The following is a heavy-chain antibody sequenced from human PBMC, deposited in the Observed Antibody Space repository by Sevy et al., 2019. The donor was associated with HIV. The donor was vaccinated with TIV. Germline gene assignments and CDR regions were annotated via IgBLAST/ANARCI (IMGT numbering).Heavy chain of an antibody. Sequence: GGSLRLSCSASGFTFSSYAMHWVRQAPGKGLEYVSAISSNGGSTYYAHSVKGRFTISRDNSKNTLYLQMSSLRAEDTAVYYCVKGITIFGVVTPFDYWGQGTLVTVSS. D-gene: IGHD3-3*01. CDR1: GFTFSSYA. V-gene: IGHV3-64D*06. CDR3: VKGITIFGVVTPFDY. J-gene: IGHJ4*02. CDR2: ISSNGGST.